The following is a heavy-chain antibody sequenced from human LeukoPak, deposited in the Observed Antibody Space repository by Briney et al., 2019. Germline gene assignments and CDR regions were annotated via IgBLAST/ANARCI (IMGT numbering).Heavy chain of an antibody. J-gene: IGHJ4*02. CDR2: ISGSGSST. Sequence: GGSLRLSRAASGFAFSYYAMSWVRQAPGKGLEWVSSISGSGSSTYYADSVKGRFTISRDNSKNTLYLQMNSLRAEDTAVYYCTKDQRGYGRIVDYWGQGTLVTISS. D-gene: IGHD3-10*01. V-gene: IGHV3-23*01. CDR3: TKDQRGYGRIVDY. CDR1: GFAFSYYA.